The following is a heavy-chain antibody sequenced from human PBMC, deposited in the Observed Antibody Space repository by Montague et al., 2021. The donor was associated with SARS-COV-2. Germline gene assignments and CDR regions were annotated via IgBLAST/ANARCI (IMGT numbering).Heavy chain of an antibody. V-gene: IGHV4-4*07. J-gene: IGHJ4*02. CDR3: ARGVVAAPPVVDY. Sequence: SETLSLTCTVSGDSITYFYWNWIRQPAGHGLEWIGRISPGGGANYNPSLTRRVTMSMDTSKRQLSLKLNSVTAEATAAYYCARGVVAAPPVVDYWGRGTLVTVSS. D-gene: IGHD2-15*01. CDR2: ISPGGGA. CDR1: GDSITYFY.